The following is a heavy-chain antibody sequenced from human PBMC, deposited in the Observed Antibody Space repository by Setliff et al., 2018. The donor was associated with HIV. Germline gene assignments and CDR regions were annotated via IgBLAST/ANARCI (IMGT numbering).Heavy chain of an antibody. Sequence: GGSLRLSCAASGFTFGDYYMSWIRQAPGKGLEWVSYITNSGRDIDYNDSVKGRFTISRDNSKNTLYLQMNSLRAEDTAVYFCAKTGNLWDLTDGLDYWGQGTLVTVSS. CDR3: AKTGNLWDLTDGLDY. D-gene: IGHD1-26*01. CDR2: ITNSGRDI. V-gene: IGHV3-11*04. CDR1: GFTFGDYY. J-gene: IGHJ4*02.